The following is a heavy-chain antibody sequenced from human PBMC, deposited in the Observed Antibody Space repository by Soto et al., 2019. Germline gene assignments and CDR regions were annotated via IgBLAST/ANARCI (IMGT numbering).Heavy chain of an antibody. CDR1: GGTFSSYT. J-gene: IGHJ5*02. V-gene: IGHV1-69*08. CDR2: IIPILGIA. Sequence: QVQLVQSGAEVKKPGSSVKVSCKASGGTFSSYTISWVRQAPGQGLEWMGRIIPILGIANYAQKFQGRVTITADKSTSTAYMELSSLRSEDTAVYYCARDHSYSCSWYESWFDPWGQGTLVTVSS. D-gene: IGHD6-13*01. CDR3: ARDHSYSCSWYESWFDP.